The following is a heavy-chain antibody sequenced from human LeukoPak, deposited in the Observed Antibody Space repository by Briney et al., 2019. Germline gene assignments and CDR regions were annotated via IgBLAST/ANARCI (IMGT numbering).Heavy chain of an antibody. CDR2: IYTSGST. D-gene: IGHD3-22*01. CDR3: ARSQYDSSGLLL. J-gene: IGHJ4*02. Sequence: SETLSLTCTVSGGSISSGSYYWSWIRQPAGKGLEWIGRIYTSGSTNYNPSLKSRVTISVDTSKNQFSLKLSSVTAADTAVYYCARSQYDSSGLLLWCQGTLVTVSS. CDR1: GGSISSGSYY. V-gene: IGHV4-61*02.